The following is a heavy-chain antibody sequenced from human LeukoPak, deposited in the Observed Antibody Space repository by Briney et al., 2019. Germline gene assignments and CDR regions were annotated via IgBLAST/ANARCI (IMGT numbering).Heavy chain of an antibody. CDR2: IYTSGST. CDR1: GGSISSGSYY. D-gene: IGHD3-16*01. Sequence: SQTLSLTCTVSGGSISSGSYYWSWIRQPAGKGLEWIGRIYTSGSTNYNPSLKSRVTISVDTSKNQFSLKLSSVTAADTAVYYCARGRPYDYVWGSPPGWFDPWGQGTLVTVSS. CDR3: ARGRPYDYVWGSPPGWFDP. V-gene: IGHV4-61*02. J-gene: IGHJ5*02.